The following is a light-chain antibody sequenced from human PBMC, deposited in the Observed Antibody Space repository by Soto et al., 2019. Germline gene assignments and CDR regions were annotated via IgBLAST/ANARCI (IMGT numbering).Light chain of an antibody. CDR1: SSNIGGGYD. V-gene: IGLV1-40*01. CDR3: QSYDKSLTDVV. J-gene: IGLJ2*01. CDR2: SNT. Sequence: QLVLTQPPSVSGTPGQRVAISCNGSSSNIGGGYDVHWYQQFPGTSPKLLIYSNTNRPSGVPDRFSASKSDTSASLAITGLQAEDEADYYCQSYDKSLTDVVFGGGTKLTVL.